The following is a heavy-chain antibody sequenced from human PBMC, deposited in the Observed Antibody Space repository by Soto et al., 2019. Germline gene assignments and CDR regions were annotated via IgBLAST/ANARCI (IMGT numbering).Heavy chain of an antibody. CDR3: ARVNYGDYYYGMDV. J-gene: IGHJ6*02. V-gene: IGHV4-59*01. Sequence: SSETLSLTCTVSGGSINYSYWTWIRQPPGKGLEWIGYISYTGSANYNASLKSRLTISVDTSKNQFSLKLSSVTAADTALYYCARVNYGDYYYGMDVWGQGTTVTVS. CDR1: GGSINYSY. D-gene: IGHD4-17*01. CDR2: ISYTGSA.